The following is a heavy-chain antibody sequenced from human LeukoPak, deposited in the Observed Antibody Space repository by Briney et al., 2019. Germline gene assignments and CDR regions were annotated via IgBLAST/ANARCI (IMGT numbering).Heavy chain of an antibody. J-gene: IGHJ3*02. Sequence: SETLSLTCTVSGGSINSNTYFWNWIRQPAGKRLEWIERSYASGGTDYNPSLRSRLSMSINRSSNQISLTLRSVTAADTAVYYCARYVDPYDISPHSFDIWGQRTVVTVSS. CDR2: SYASGGT. CDR3: ARYVDPYDISPHSFDI. D-gene: IGHD3-22*01. CDR1: GGSINSNTYF. V-gene: IGHV4-61*02.